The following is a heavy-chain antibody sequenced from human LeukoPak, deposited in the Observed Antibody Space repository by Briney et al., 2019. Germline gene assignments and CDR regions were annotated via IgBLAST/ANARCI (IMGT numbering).Heavy chain of an antibody. CDR2: IYTSGST. CDR3: ARDCSGGSCYSSHDAFDI. CDR1: GGSISSYY. J-gene: IGHJ3*02. D-gene: IGHD2-15*01. Sequence: SESPSLTCTVPGGSISSYYWSWIRQPAGKGLGWIGRIYTSGSTNYNPSLKSRVTMSVDTSKNQFSLKLSSVTAADTAVYYCARDCSGGSCYSSHDAFDIWGQGTMVTVSS. V-gene: IGHV4-4*07.